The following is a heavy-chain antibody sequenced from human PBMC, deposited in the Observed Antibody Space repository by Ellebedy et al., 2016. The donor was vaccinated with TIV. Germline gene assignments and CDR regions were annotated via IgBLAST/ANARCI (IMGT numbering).Heavy chain of an antibody. D-gene: IGHD2-2*01. CDR1: GGSISTSTYY. V-gene: IGHV4-39*07. CDR2: IYYSGST. CDR3: ARDIVVVPAATTYYYYGMDV. Sequence: SETLSLTXTVSGGSISTSTYYWGWIRQPPGKGLEWIGCIYYSGSTNYNPSLKSRVTISVDTSKNQFSLKLSSVTAADTAVYYCARDIVVVPAATTYYYYGMDVWGQGTTVTVSS. J-gene: IGHJ6*02.